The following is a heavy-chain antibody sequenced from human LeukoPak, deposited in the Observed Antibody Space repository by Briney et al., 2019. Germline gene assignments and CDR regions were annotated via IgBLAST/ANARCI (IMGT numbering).Heavy chain of an antibody. CDR2: ISAYNGNT. CDR1: GYTFTSYG. J-gene: IGHJ4*02. V-gene: IGHV1-18*01. Sequence: AASVKVSCKASGYTFTSYGISWVRQAPGQGLEGMGWISAYNGNTNYAQKLQGRVTMTTDTSTSTAYMELRSLRSDDTAVYYCARLLGWFGELWVFDYWGQGTLVTVSS. CDR3: ARLLGWFGELWVFDY. D-gene: IGHD3-10*01.